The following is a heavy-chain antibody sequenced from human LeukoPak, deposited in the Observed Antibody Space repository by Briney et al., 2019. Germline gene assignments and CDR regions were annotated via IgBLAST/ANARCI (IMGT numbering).Heavy chain of an antibody. CDR2: IKSKTDGGTT. CDR1: GFTFSNAW. Sequence: GGSLRLSCAASGFTFSNAWMSWVRQAPGKGLEWVGRIKSKTDGGTTDYAAPVKGRFTISRDDSKYTLYLQMNSLKTEDTAVYYCTTDIVATGFDYWGQGTLVTVSS. CDR3: TTDIVATGFDY. J-gene: IGHJ4*02. V-gene: IGHV3-15*01. D-gene: IGHD5-12*01.